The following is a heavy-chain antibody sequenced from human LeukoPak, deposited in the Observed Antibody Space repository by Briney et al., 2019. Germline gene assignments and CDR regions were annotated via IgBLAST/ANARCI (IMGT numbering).Heavy chain of an antibody. Sequence: GRSLRLSCAASGFTFDDYAMHWVRQAPGKGLEWVSGISWNSGSIDYADSVKGRFTISRDNAKNSLYLQMNSLRAEDTALYYCAKAQEIDDILTGLFDYWGQGTLVTVSS. J-gene: IGHJ4*02. V-gene: IGHV3-9*01. CDR1: GFTFDDYA. CDR3: AKAQEIDDILTGLFDY. CDR2: ISWNSGSI. D-gene: IGHD3-9*01.